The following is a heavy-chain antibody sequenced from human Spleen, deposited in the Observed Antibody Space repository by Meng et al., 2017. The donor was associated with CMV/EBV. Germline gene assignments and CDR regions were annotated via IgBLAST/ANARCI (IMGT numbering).Heavy chain of an antibody. V-gene: IGHV3-21*04. CDR1: GFTFSSYT. Sequence: ASGFTFSSYTMTWVRQAPGKGLEWVSSISRSSTYIYYADSVKGRFTISKDTSRNTLYLQMNNLRAEDTAVYYCAKDVPYNGWRGFDYWGQGTLVTVSS. CDR3: AKDVPYNGWRGFDY. D-gene: IGHD6-19*01. J-gene: IGHJ4*02. CDR2: ISRSSTYI.